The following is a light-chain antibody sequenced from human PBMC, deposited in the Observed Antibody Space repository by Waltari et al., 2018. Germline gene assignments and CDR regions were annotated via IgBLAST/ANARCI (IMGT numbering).Light chain of an antibody. CDR2: GTS. V-gene: IGKV3-20*01. J-gene: IGKJ1*01. CDR1: DTINSEF. CDR3: QQYDSKPT. Sequence: IVLTQSPDTLSLSQGETAALSCRASDTINSEFLAWYQHKVGQAPRLLIYGTSTRAAGIPERFRGAGSGRDYTLSIIGLEPEDFAVYYWQQYDSKPTFGPGTKV.